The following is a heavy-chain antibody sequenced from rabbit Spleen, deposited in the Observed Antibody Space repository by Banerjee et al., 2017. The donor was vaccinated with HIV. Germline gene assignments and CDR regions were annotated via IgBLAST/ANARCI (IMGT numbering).Heavy chain of an antibody. Sequence: QEQLKESGGGLVQPGGSLKLSCKASGFSLSSYYMSWVRQAPGKGLEWIGIIRTDSGTTWYANWAKGRFTISKTSSTTVTLQVTSLTAADTATYFCARVVTYASGFDLWGQGTLVTVS. V-gene: IGHV1S45*01. CDR2: IRTDSGTT. CDR1: GFSLSSYYM. CDR3: ARVVTYASGFDL. J-gene: IGHJ3*01. D-gene: IGHD6-1*01.